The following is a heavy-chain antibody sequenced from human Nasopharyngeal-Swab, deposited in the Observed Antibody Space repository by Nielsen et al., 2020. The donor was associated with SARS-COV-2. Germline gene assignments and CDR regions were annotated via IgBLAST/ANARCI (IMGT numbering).Heavy chain of an antibody. D-gene: IGHD4/OR15-4a*01. Sequence: SLKISCAASGFTFSSYDMHWVRQAPGKGLEWVAVISYDGSNKYYADSVKGRFTISRDNSKNTLYLQMNSLRAEDTAVYYCARPTYGGQVIYFDYWGQGTLVTVSS. CDR3: ARPTYGGQVIYFDY. CDR1: GFTFSSYD. V-gene: IGHV3-30-3*01. J-gene: IGHJ4*02. CDR2: ISYDGSNK.